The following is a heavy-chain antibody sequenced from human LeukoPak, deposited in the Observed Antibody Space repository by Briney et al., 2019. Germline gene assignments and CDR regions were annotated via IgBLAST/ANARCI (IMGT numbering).Heavy chain of an antibody. CDR1: GFTFSSYA. D-gene: IGHD3-10*01. J-gene: IGHJ3*02. CDR2: ISGSGGST. Sequence: GGSLRLSCAASGFTFSSYAMSWVRQAPGKGLEWVSAISGSGGSTYYADSVKGRFTISRDNSKNTLYLQMNSLRAEDTAVYYCATKELLYYYGSGSYYNPDAFDIWGQGTMVTVSS. V-gene: IGHV3-23*01. CDR3: ATKELLYYYGSGSYYNPDAFDI.